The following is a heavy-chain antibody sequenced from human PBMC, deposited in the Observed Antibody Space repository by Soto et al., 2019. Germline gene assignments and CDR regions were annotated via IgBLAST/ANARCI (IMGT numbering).Heavy chain of an antibody. CDR2: INPNSGGR. CDR3: ASGDFDY. J-gene: IGHJ4*02. CDR1: GYTFTGYY. V-gene: IGHV1-2*02. Sequence: QVQLVQSGAEVKKPGASVKVSCKASGYTFTGYYMHWVRQAPGQGLEWMGWINPNSGGRNYAQKFQGRVTMTRDTSISTAYMELSRLRSDDTAVYYFASGDFDYWGQGTLVTVSS. D-gene: IGHD3-10*01.